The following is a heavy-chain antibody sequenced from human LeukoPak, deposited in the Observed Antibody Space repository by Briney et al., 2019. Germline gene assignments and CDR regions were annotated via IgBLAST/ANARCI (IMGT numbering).Heavy chain of an antibody. Sequence: PGGSLRLSCAASGFTFSSYWMHWVRQAPWRGLVWVSHINSDGSSTNYADSVKGRFTFSRDNARDTLYLQMNSLRAEDTAVYYCARSYSGSYYDFDYWGQGTLVTVSS. J-gene: IGHJ4*02. D-gene: IGHD1-26*01. CDR1: GFTFSSYW. V-gene: IGHV3-74*01. CDR2: INSDGSST. CDR3: ARSYSGSYYDFDY.